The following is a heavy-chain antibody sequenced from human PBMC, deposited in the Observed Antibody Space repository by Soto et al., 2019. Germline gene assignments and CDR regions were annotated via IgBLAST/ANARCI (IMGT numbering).Heavy chain of an antibody. CDR1: GDSVSNGFYY. D-gene: IGHD3-10*01. Sequence: QVQLQESGPGLTRPSETLSLPCTVSGDSVSNGFYYWTWIRQSPVKGLEWIGNIYFSGSTEYNPSSTSRVSISLEMSTDQHSPTLTSVTAAYSAVSCCARPRGHTSGVLENCGEGTRLTVSS. CDR3: ARPRGHTSGVLEN. J-gene: IGHJ3*01. CDR2: IYFSGST. V-gene: IGHV4-61*01.